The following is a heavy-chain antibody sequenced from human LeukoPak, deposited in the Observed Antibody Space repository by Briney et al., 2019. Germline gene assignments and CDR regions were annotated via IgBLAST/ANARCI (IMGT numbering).Heavy chain of an antibody. CDR2: INGDGSNT. CDR1: GFTFSNYW. Sequence: GGSLRLSCVASGFTFSNYWMHWVRQVPGKGLMWVARINGDGSNTPYADSVRGRFTISRDNAKNTLYLQMNSLRDEDSAVYYCARASIDSLGTGAPFDHRSQGTLVTVSS. J-gene: IGHJ4*02. D-gene: IGHD3-16*01. CDR3: ARASIDSLGTGAPFDH. V-gene: IGHV3-74*01.